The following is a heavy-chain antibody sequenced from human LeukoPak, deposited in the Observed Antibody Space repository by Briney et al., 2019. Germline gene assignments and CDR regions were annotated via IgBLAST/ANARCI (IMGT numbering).Heavy chain of an antibody. Sequence: PGGSLLLSCAASGFTFSSYSMNWVRRAPGKGLEWVSSIISSSSYIYYADSVKGRFTISRDNAKSSLYLQMNSLRAEDTAVYYCARENEPARHDYYYYYMDVWGKGTTVTISS. J-gene: IGHJ6*03. V-gene: IGHV3-21*01. CDR3: ARENEPARHDYYYYYMDV. CDR1: GFTFSSYS. CDR2: IISSSSYI. D-gene: IGHD1-1*01.